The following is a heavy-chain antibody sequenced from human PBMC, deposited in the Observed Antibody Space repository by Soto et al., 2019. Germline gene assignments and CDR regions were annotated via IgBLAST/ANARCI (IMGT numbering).Heavy chain of an antibody. V-gene: IGHV4-59*01. Sequence: SETLSLTCTVSGGSISSYYWSWIRQPPGKGLEWIGYIYYSGSTNYNPSLKSRVTISVDTSKNQFSLKLSSVTAADTAVYYCARSLYGSGSYSSYYYGMDVWGQGTTVT. CDR2: IYYSGST. CDR1: GGSISSYY. CDR3: ARSLYGSGSYSSYYYGMDV. D-gene: IGHD3-10*01. J-gene: IGHJ6*02.